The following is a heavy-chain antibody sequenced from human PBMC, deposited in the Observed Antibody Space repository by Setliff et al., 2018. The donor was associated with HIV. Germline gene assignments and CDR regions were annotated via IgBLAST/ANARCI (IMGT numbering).Heavy chain of an antibody. CDR1: GFGFSNFA. CDR3: ARDKDMTVAFDL. J-gene: IGHJ4*02. D-gene: IGHD3-22*01. Sequence: PGGSLRLSCVASGFGFSNFAMHWVRQAPGKGLVWVSRINSDGSSTSYADSVKGRFTISRDNAKNTLYLQMNSLRAEDTAVYYCARDKDMTVAFDLWGQGTPVTVSS. CDR2: INSDGSST. V-gene: IGHV3-74*01.